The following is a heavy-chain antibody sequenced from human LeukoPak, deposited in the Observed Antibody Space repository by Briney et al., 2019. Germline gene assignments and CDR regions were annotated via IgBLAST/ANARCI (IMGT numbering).Heavy chain of an antibody. D-gene: IGHD2-2*01. Sequence: GSLRLSCAASGFTFSSYAMSWVRQAPGKGLEWVSAISGSGGSTYYEDSVKGRFTISRDNSKNTLYLQMNSLRAEDTAVYYCAKDAPVNIVVVPAANSWGQGTLVTVSS. CDR2: ISGSGGST. J-gene: IGHJ4*02. CDR3: AKDAPVNIVVVPAANS. CDR1: GFTFSSYA. V-gene: IGHV3-23*01.